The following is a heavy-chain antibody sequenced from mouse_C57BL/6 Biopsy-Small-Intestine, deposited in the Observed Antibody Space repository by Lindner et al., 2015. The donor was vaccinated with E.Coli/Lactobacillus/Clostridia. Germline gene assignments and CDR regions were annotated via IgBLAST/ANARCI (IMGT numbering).Heavy chain of an antibody. D-gene: IGHD2-3*01. CDR2: INPYNGGT. J-gene: IGHJ4*01. CDR1: GYTFTDYY. V-gene: IGHV1-19*01. Sequence: VQLQESGPVLVKPGASVKMSCKASGYTFTDYYMNWVKQSHGKSLEWIGVINPYNGGTSYNQKFKGKATLTVDKSSSTAYMELNSLTFEDSAVYYCARNEDGYYVDYAMDYWGQGTSVTVSS. CDR3: ARNEDGYYVDYAMDY.